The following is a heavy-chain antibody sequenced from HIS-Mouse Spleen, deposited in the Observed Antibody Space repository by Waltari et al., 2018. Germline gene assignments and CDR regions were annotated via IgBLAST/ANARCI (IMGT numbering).Heavy chain of an antibody. CDR2: MNPNRGNT. CDR1: GYTFTSYD. V-gene: IGHV1-8*01. CDR3: ARGHDYSNYFDY. Sequence: QVQLVQSGAEVKKPGASVKVSCKASGYTFTSYDINWVRQATGEGLGWMGWMNPNRGNTGYAQKFQARVTMTRNTSISTAYMGLSSLRSEDTAVYYCARGHDYSNYFDYWGQGTLVTVSS. J-gene: IGHJ4*02. D-gene: IGHD4-4*01.